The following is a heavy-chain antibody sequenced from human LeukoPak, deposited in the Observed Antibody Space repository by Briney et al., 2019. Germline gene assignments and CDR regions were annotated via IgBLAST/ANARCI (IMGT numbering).Heavy chain of an antibody. Sequence: GGSLRLSCAASGFTFSSYAMSWVRQAPGKGLEWVSAISGSSGSTYYADSVKGRFTISRDNSKNTLYLQMNSLRAEDTAVYYCAKPSPPYYDFWSGYSAFDYWGQGTLVTVSS. CDR1: GFTFSSYA. J-gene: IGHJ4*02. D-gene: IGHD3-3*01. CDR2: ISGSSGST. V-gene: IGHV3-23*01. CDR3: AKPSPPYYDFWSGYSAFDY.